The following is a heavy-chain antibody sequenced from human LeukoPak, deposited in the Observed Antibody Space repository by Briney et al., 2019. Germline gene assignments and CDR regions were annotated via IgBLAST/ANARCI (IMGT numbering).Heavy chain of an antibody. D-gene: IGHD6-6*01. CDR2: IYHSGST. CDR3: ARNPFEYSSSSRFDY. V-gene: IGHV4-30-2*01. J-gene: IGHJ4*02. CDR1: GGSISSGGYY. Sequence: SQTPSLTCTVSGGSISSGGYYWSWIRQPPGKGLEWIGYIYHSGSTYYNPSLKSRVTISVDRSKNQFSLKLSSVTAADTAVYYCARNPFEYSSSSRFDYWGQGTLVTVSS.